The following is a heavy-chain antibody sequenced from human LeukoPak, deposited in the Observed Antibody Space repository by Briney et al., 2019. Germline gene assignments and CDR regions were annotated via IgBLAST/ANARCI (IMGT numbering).Heavy chain of an antibody. Sequence: PSETLSLTCTVSGGSISSYYWSWIRQPPGKGLEWIGEINHSGSTNYNPSLKSRVTISVDTSKNQFSLKLSSVTAADTAVYYCAREGAYLGYCSSTSCRGWFDPWGQGTLVTVSS. CDR1: GGSISSYY. V-gene: IGHV4-34*01. D-gene: IGHD2-2*01. CDR2: INHSGST. CDR3: AREGAYLGYCSSTSCRGWFDP. J-gene: IGHJ5*02.